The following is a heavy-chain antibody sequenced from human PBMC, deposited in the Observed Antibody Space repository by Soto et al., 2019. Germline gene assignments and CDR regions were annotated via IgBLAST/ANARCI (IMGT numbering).Heavy chain of an antibody. D-gene: IGHD2-8*02. CDR3: ARDKITGLFDY. CDR2: INHSGST. J-gene: IGHJ4*02. Sequence: QVQLQQWGAGLLKPSETLSLTCAVYGGSFSGYYWTWIRQPPGTGLEWIGEINHSGSTNYNPSLNIRVTISVDTSKNQFSLKLTSVTAADTAVYSCARDKITGLFDYWGQGTLVTVSS. V-gene: IGHV4-34*01. CDR1: GGSFSGYY.